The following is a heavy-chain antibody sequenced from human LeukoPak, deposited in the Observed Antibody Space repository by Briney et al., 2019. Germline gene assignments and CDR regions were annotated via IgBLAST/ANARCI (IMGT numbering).Heavy chain of an antibody. Sequence: GGSLRLSCAASGFTFSDYYMSWIRQAPGKGLEWVSYISSSGSTIYYADSVKGRFTISRDNAKNSLYLQMNSLRAEDTAVYYCARGSRLEYSSSSPFDYWGQGTLVTVSS. V-gene: IGHV3-11*01. CDR1: GFTFSDYY. CDR2: ISSSGSTI. CDR3: ARGSRLEYSSSSPFDY. J-gene: IGHJ4*02. D-gene: IGHD6-6*01.